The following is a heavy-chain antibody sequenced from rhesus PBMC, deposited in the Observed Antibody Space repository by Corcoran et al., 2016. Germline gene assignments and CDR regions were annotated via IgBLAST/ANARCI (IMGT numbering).Heavy chain of an antibody. CDR3: ATTSGANIRTGYYTTYAFDF. J-gene: IGHJ3*01. CDR2: IYSSSGNT. V-gene: IGHV4S7*01. D-gene: IGHD3-3*01. CDR1: GGSISGGYG. Sequence: QVQLQESGPGLLKPSETLSLTCAVSGGSISGGYGWGWIRQPPGKGLEWIGCIYSSSGNTYYNPTLKSRVTISTDTSKNQFSLKLSSVTDADTAVYYCATTSGANIRTGYYTTYAFDFWGQGLRVTVSS.